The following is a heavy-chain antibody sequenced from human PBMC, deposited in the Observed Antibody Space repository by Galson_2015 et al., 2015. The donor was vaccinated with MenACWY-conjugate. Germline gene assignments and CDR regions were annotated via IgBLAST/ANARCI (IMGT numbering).Heavy chain of an antibody. CDR1: GFTFSSYG. V-gene: IGHV3-30*18. J-gene: IGHJ4*02. CDR3: AKSPLQDIVGTWFDY. Sequence: SLRLSCAASGFTFSSYGMHWVRQAPGKGLEWVAVISYDGSNKYYADSVKGRFTISRDSSKNTLYLQMNSLRAEDTAVYYCAKSPLQDIVGTWFDYWGQGTLVTVSS. D-gene: IGHD2-15*01. CDR2: ISYDGSNK.